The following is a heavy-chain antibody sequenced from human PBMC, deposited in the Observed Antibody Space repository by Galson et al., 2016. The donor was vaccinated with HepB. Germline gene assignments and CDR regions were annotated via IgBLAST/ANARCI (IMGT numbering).Heavy chain of an antibody. V-gene: IGHV6-1*01. J-gene: IGHJ4*02. CDR3: ASVRSYNLHDGVFDY. Sequence: CAISGDSVSSNSAAWNWIRQSPSRGLEWLGRTYYRSKWYNDYAASVKSRTTINPDTSKNRFSLQLRSVTPEDTAVYYCASVRSYNLHDGVFDYWGQGILVTVSS. CDR1: GDSVSSNSAA. D-gene: IGHD1-20*01. CDR2: TYYRSKWYN.